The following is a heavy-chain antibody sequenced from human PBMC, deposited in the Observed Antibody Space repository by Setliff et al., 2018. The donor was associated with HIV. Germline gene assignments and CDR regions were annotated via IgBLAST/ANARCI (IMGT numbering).Heavy chain of an antibody. CDR3: ARGHGSGSPANWFDP. CDR2: INHSGST. J-gene: IGHJ5*02. CDR1: GGSFSGYY. V-gene: IGHV4-34*01. Sequence: SETLSLTCAVYGGSFSGYYWSWIRQPPGKGLEWIGEINHSGSTNYNPSLKSRVTISVDTSKKQFSLKLSSVTAADTAVYYCARGHGSGSPANWFDPWGQGALVTVSS. D-gene: IGHD3-10*01.